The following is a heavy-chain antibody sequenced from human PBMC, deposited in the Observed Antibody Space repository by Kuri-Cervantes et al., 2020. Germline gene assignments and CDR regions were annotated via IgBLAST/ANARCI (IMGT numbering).Heavy chain of an antibody. V-gene: IGHV4-59*12. CDR1: GGSISSYY. CDR2: VYYTGST. J-gene: IGHJ4*02. D-gene: IGHD4-17*01. Sequence: SETLSLTCTVSGGSISSYYWSWIRQSPGKRLEWIGYVYYTGSTNYNPSLKSRVTISLGTSKNQFSLKLSSVTAADTAVYYCARGFKGYGDYEEYFDYWGQGTLVTVSS. CDR3: ARGFKGYGDYEEYFDY.